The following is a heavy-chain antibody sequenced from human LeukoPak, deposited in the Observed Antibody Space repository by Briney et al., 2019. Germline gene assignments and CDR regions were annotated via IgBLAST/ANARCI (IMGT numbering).Heavy chain of an antibody. CDR3: AAGRFGSGWDS. Sequence: GGSLRLSCAASGSAFSNYGVNWVRQAPGKGLEWVSGVGTAGETYSAVSMKGRFTVSRDNPKNTLYLQMNSVKGDDAAVYYCAAGRFGSGWDSWGQGTLVTVSS. V-gene: IGHV3-23*01. CDR2: VGTAGET. D-gene: IGHD6-19*01. CDR1: GSAFSNYG. J-gene: IGHJ4*02.